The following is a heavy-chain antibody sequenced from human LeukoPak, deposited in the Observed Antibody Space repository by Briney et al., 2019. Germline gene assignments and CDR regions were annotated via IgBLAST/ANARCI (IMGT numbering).Heavy chain of an antibody. V-gene: IGHV3-15*01. J-gene: IGHJ4*02. CDR3: TTDPVHCDSSETDY. CDR1: GFTLSNAW. Sequence: GGSLRLSCEASGFTLSNAWMSWVRQAPGKGLEWVGRIKSKMDGGTTDNAAPVKGRFTISRDDSKNTLYLQMNSLKIEDTAVYYCTTDPVHCDSSETDYWGQGTLVTVSS. CDR2: IKSKMDGGTT. D-gene: IGHD3-22*01.